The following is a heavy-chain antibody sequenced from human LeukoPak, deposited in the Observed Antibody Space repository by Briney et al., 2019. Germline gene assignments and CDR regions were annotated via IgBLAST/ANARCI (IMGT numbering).Heavy chain of an antibody. CDR2: INHSGST. J-gene: IGHJ4*02. CDR1: GGSFSGYY. V-gene: IGHV4-34*01. Sequence: SETLSLTCAVYGGSFSGYYWSWIRQPPGKGLEWIGEINHSGSTNYNPSLKSRVTISVDTSKNQFSLKLSSVTAADTAVYYCARGGRDGYNGDFDYWGQGTLVTASS. CDR3: ARGGRDGYNGDFDY. D-gene: IGHD5-24*01.